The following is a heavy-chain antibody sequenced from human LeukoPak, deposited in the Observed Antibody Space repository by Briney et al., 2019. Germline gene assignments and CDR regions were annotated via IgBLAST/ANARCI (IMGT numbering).Heavy chain of an antibody. CDR1: RFTFSSYA. V-gene: IGHV3-23*01. Sequence: GGSLRLSCAASRFTFSSYAMSWVRQAPGRGLAGVSAINGSGGGTYYADSVKGRYTISRDNSKNTLYLQMNSLRAEDTAVYYCGKEDTTTGDHWGQGTLVTVSS. D-gene: IGHD5-18*01. CDR2: INGSGGGT. CDR3: GKEDTTTGDH. J-gene: IGHJ4*02.